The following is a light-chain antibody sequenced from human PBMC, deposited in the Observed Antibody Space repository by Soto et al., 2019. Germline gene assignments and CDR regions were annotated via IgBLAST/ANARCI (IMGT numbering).Light chain of an antibody. CDR2: DAS. Sequence: EIVMTQSPDTLSVSPGDSATLSCRASQSVGRKLAWYQQRPGQAPRLLIYDASTRATGIPARFSGSGSGTEFTLTITSLQSEDFGIYYCQQHGNWPPITFGQGTRLEIK. V-gene: IGKV3-15*01. CDR1: QSVGRK. CDR3: QQHGNWPPIT. J-gene: IGKJ5*01.